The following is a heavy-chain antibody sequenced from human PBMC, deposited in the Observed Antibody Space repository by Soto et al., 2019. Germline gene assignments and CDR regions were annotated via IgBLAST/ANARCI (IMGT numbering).Heavy chain of an antibody. V-gene: IGHV3-30*18. CDR2: IPYGGSHQ. Sequence: QVHLVESGGGVVQPGRSLRLSCAASGFTFSSHGMHWIRQAPGKGLEWVAVIPYGGSHQYYADSVKGRFSISRDNSKNTLYLQMNSLRAEDTAVYYCAKLRVLEWEVQESDYWGQGTLVSVSS. CDR3: AKLRVLEWEVQESDY. D-gene: IGHD3-3*01. J-gene: IGHJ4*02. CDR1: GFTFSSHG.